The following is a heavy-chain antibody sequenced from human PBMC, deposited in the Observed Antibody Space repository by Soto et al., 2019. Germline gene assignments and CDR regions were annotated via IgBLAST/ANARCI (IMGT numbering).Heavy chain of an antibody. CDR2: MNPSNGNT. J-gene: IGHJ5*02. V-gene: IGHV1-8*01. CDR1: GYTFTSYD. Sequence: QVLLVQSGADVRNPGASVKVSCKASGYTFTSYDFNWVRQAPGQGLEWMGWMNPSNGNTGYAQKFQGRVTLTRDTSIGTAYMELNSLKSEDTAVYFCARIFYPRDGGGIWFDPGAREPWSSSPQ. D-gene: IGHD3-16*01. CDR3: ARIFYPRDGGGIWFDP.